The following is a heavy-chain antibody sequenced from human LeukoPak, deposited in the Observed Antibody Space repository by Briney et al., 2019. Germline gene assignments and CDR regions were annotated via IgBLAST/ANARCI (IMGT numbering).Heavy chain of an antibody. CDR3: ARLRKGGLAF. CDR1: GGSFSGYY. CDR2: INHSGST. J-gene: IGHJ3*01. Sequence: SETLSLTCAVYGGSFSGYYWSWIRQPPGKGLEWIGEINHSGSTNYNPSLKSRVTISVDTSKNQFSLKLGSVTAADTAVYYCARLRKGGLAFWGQGTMVTVSS. V-gene: IGHV4-34*01. D-gene: IGHD2-15*01.